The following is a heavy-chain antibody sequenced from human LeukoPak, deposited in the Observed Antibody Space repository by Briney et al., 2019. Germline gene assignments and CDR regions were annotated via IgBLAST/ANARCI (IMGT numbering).Heavy chain of an antibody. D-gene: IGHD4-17*01. J-gene: IGHJ1*01. Sequence: SETLSLTCAVYGGSFSGYYWSWIRQPRGKGLEWIGEINHSGSTNYNPSLKSRVTISVDTSKNQFSLKLSSVTAADTAVYYCASASYGDYRTFQHWGQGTLVTVSS. CDR3: ASASYGDYRTFQH. CDR2: INHSGST. CDR1: GGSFSGYY. V-gene: IGHV4-34*01.